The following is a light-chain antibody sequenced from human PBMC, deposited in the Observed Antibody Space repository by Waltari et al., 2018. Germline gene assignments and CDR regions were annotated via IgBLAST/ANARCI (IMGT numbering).Light chain of an antibody. CDR1: EDIGTY. CDR3: QQADSFPLT. J-gene: IGKJ4*01. Sequence: DIVMTQSPSSMSASVGDRITMTCRASEDIGTYLAWYPQKPGEAPQLLLASASILQSGVPSRFSGSGAGTDFTLTNSSLLPEDFSTYFCQQADSFPLTFGGGTKVEVK. V-gene: IGKV1-12*01. CDR2: SAS.